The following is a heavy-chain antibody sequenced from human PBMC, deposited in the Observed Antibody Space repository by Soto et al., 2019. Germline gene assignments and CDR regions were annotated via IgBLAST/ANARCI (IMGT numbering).Heavy chain of an antibody. CDR3: ARGDYYYYGMDV. J-gene: IGHJ6*02. Sequence: EVQLVESGGGLVQPGGSLRLSCAASGFTFSSYWMHWVRQAPGKGLVWVSRINSDGSSTSYADSVKGRFTISRDNAKNTLYLQMNSLRAEDTAVYYCARGDYYYYGMDVWGQGTTVIVSS. CDR1: GFTFSSYW. V-gene: IGHV3-74*01. CDR2: INSDGSST.